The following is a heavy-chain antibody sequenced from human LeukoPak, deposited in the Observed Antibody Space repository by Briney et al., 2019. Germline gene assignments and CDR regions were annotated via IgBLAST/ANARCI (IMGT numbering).Heavy chain of an antibody. CDR3: ARGGWGSSVHFDT. V-gene: IGHV3-74*01. J-gene: IGHJ4*02. CDR2: INSDATNT. CDR1: GFTLSSFW. Sequence: PGGSLRLSCATSGFTLSSFWMHWVRQPPGKGLVWVPRINSDATNTSYADSVKGRFTISRDNTKNTVYLQMNSLGAEDTAVYYCARGGWGSSVHFDTWGQGALVTVSS. D-gene: IGHD3-10*01.